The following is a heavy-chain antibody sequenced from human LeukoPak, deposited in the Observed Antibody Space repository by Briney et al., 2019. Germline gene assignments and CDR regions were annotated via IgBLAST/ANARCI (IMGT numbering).Heavy chain of an antibody. CDR3: ARGYYDSSAYYSADY. Sequence: ASVKVSCKATGYTFTGYYIHWVRQAPGQGLEWMGWINPNTGDTNYAQKFQGRVTMTRDTSISTAYMELTRLRSDDTAVYYCARGYYDSSAYYSADYWGQGTLVTVSS. V-gene: IGHV1-2*02. CDR2: INPNTGDT. CDR1: GYTFTGYY. J-gene: IGHJ4*02. D-gene: IGHD3-22*01.